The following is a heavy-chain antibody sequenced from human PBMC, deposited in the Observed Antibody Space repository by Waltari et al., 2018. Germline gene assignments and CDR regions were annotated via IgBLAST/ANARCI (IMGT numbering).Heavy chain of an antibody. CDR1: GFTFDDYA. Sequence: VKLLESGGGFAQHGESLRVSCAASGFTFDDYARSWVREIRGKGLEWGAAISGGGDSTNYADSVKGRFSISRDNSENTVTLEMSDMRSEDTATYFCAKDADLDDYGLFDSWGQGVLVIVSS. CDR2: ISGGGDST. CDR3: AKDADLDDYGLFDS. D-gene: IGHD3-16*01. V-gene: IGHV3-23*01. J-gene: IGHJ4*02.